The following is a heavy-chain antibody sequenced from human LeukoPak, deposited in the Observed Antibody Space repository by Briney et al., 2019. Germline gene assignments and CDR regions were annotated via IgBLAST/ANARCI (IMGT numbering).Heavy chain of an antibody. CDR3: AQDNDGMDI. D-gene: IGHD2-8*01. Sequence: GGSLSLSLAASGFTFRSYSLHWVRQAPGKGLEWISHFSSGTSATNYADSVKGRFTISRDNSKNTLYLQMNSLRAEDTAVYYCAQDNDGMDIWGAGATRTVSS. J-gene: IGHJ6*04. V-gene: IGHV3-48*01. CDR1: GFTFRSYS. CDR2: FSSGTSAT.